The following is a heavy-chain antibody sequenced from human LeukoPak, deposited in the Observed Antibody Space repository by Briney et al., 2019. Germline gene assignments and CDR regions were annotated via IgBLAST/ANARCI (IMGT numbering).Heavy chain of an antibody. D-gene: IGHD3-10*01. V-gene: IGHV1-69*13. Sequence: ASVKVSCKASGGTFSSYAISWVRQAPGQGLEWMGGIIPIFGTANYAQKFQGRVTITADESTSTAYMELSSLRSEDTAVYYCARNRIAMVRGVMPPYYYYYYMDVWGKGTTVTISS. CDR2: IIPIFGTA. CDR1: GGTFSSYA. J-gene: IGHJ6*03. CDR3: ARNRIAMVRGVMPPYYYYYYMDV.